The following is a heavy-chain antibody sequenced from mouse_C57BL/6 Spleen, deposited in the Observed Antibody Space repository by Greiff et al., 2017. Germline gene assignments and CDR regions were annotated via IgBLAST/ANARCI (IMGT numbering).Heavy chain of an antibody. Sequence: EVMLVESGGGLVKPGGSLKLSCAASGFTFSSYAMSWVRQTPEKRLEWVATISDGGSYTYYPDNVKGRFTISRDNAKNNLYLQMSHLKSEDTAMYYCARESYYSNLYYYAMDYWGQGTSVTVSS. CDR2: ISDGGSYT. D-gene: IGHD2-5*01. CDR1: GFTFSSYA. J-gene: IGHJ4*01. V-gene: IGHV5-4*01. CDR3: ARESYYSNLYYYAMDY.